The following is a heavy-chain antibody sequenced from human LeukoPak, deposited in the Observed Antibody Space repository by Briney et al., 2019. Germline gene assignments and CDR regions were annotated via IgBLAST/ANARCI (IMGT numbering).Heavy chain of an antibody. CDR3: ARGRGVVVPAAINY. CDR2: INHSGST. CDR1: GGSFSGYY. D-gene: IGHD2-2*01. J-gene: IGHJ4*02. Sequence: PSETLSLTCAVYGGSFSGYYWSWIRQPPGKGLEWIGEINHSGSTNYNPSLKSRVTISVDTSKNQFSLKLSSVTAADTAVYYCARGRGVVVPAAINYWGQRTLVTVSS. V-gene: IGHV4-34*01.